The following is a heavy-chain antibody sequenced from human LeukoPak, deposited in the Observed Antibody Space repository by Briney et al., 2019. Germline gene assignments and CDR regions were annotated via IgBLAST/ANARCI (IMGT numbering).Heavy chain of an antibody. V-gene: IGHV5-51*01. D-gene: IGHD3-3*01. Sequence: GESLKISCKGSGYSFTSYWIGWVRQMPGKGLEWMGIIYPGDSDTRYSPSFQGQVTISADKSINTAYLQWSSLKASDTAMYYCARHSGLRFLEWLDWFDPWGQGTLVTVSS. CDR3: ARHSGLRFLEWLDWFDP. J-gene: IGHJ5*02. CDR2: IYPGDSDT. CDR1: GYSFTSYW.